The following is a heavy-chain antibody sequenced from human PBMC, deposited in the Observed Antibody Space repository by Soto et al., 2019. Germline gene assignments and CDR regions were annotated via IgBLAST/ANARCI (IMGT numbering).Heavy chain of an antibody. D-gene: IGHD3-3*01. CDR2: ISYDGGNI. CDR3: ARDDGGGGHYSDFEY. Sequence: QVQLVESGGGVVQPGRSLRLSCVASGFNFNNYALHWVRQAPGKGLEWVAVISYDGGNIQYAHSVKGRFTTSRENSKNSVYLQMNSLRPDDTAVYYCARDDGGGGHYSDFEYWGQGTPGTVSS. J-gene: IGHJ4*02. V-gene: IGHV3-30-3*01. CDR1: GFNFNNYA.